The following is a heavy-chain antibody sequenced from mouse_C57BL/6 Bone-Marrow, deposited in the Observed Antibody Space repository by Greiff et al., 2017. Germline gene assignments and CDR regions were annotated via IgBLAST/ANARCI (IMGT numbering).Heavy chain of an antibody. D-gene: IGHD2-2*01. CDR1: GYTFTSYW. CDR2: IDPSDSYT. CDR3: ARATMVTTDYAMDY. J-gene: IGHJ4*01. Sequence: QVQLQQPGAELVMPGASVKLSCKASGYTFTSYWMHWVKQRPGQGLEWIGEIDPSDSYTNYNQKFKGKSTLTVDKSSSTAYMQLSSLTSEDSAVXYCARATMVTTDYAMDYWGQGTSVTVSS. V-gene: IGHV1-69*01.